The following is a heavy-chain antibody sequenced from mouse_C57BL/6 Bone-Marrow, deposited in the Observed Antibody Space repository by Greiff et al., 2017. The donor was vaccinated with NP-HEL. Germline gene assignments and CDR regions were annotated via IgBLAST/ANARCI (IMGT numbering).Heavy chain of an antibody. CDR2: IYPGSGST. J-gene: IGHJ2*01. V-gene: IGHV1-55*01. CDR3: ARGYYGSSSYYFDY. D-gene: IGHD1-1*01. CDR1: GYTFTSYW. Sequence: VQLQQPGAELVKPGASVKMSCKASGYTFTSYWITWVKQRPGQGLEWIGGIYPGSGSTNYNEKFKCKATVTVDTSSSTAYMQLSSLTSEDSAVFYYARGYYGSSSYYFDYWGQGTTLTVSS.